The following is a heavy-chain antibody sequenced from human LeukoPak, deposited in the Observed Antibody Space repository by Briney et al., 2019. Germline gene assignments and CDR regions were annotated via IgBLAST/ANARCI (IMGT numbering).Heavy chain of an antibody. CDR1: GGSFSGYY. CDR3: ARGRGSHSDYGDFFLGFDP. CDR2: INHSGST. D-gene: IGHD4-17*01. Sequence: PSETLSLTCAVYGGSFSGYYWSWIRQPPGKGLEWSGEINHSGSTNYNPSLKSRVTISVDTSKNQFSLKLSSVTAADTAVYYCARGRGSHSDYGDFFLGFDPWGQGTLVTVSS. J-gene: IGHJ5*02. V-gene: IGHV4-34*01.